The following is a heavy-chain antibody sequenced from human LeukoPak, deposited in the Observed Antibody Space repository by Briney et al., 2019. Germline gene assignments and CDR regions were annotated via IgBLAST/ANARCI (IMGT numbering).Heavy chain of an antibody. CDR1: GFTFSSYA. D-gene: IGHD3-3*01. CDR2: ISGSGGST. J-gene: IGHJ5*02. CDR3: AKDDFWSGYGEKTNWFDP. V-gene: IGHV3-23*01. Sequence: PGGSLRLSCAASGFTFSSYAMSWVRQAPGRGLEWVSAISGSGGSTYYADSVKGRFTISRDNSKNTLYLRMNSLRAEDTAVYYCAKDDFWSGYGEKTNWFDPWGQGTLVTVSS.